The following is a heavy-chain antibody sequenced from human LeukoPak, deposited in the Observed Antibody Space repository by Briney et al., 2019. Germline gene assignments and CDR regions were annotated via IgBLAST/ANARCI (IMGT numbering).Heavy chain of an antibody. CDR2: INWNGGST. J-gene: IGHJ4*02. CDR1: GLTFGNYG. V-gene: IGHV3-20*04. CDR3: ARGIGSSGYPLDY. Sequence: GGTLRLSCAASGLTFGNYGFSWVRQAPGKGLEWVSGINWNGGSTGYADSVKARFTISRDNAKNSLYLQMNSLRAEDTALYYCARGIGSSGYPLDYWGQGTLVTVSS. D-gene: IGHD3-22*01.